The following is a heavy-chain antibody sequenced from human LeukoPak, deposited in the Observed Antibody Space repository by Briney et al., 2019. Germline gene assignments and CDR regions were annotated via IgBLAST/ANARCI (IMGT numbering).Heavy chain of an antibody. Sequence: SETLSLTCTVSGGSISSYYWSWIRQPPGKGLEWIGYIYYSGSTNYNPSLKSRVTISVNTSKNQFSLKLSSVTAADTAVYYCATSSSWYPGAFDIWGQGTMVTVSS. V-gene: IGHV4-59*01. J-gene: IGHJ3*02. CDR3: ATSSSWYPGAFDI. D-gene: IGHD6-13*01. CDR1: GGSISSYY. CDR2: IYYSGST.